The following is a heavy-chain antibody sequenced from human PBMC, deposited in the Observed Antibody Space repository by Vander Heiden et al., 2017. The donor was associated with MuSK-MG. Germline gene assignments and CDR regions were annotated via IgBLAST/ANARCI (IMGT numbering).Heavy chain of an antibody. V-gene: IGHV3-21*01. D-gene: IGHD3-10*01. CDR1: GFTFNTYR. CDR3: TRVYGIKGAVYYYSAMDV. Sequence: EVQLVESGGGLVKPGGSLRLSCAASGFTFNTYRMNWVRQAPGKGLEWVSSISSSSGYRYYADSVKGRFTISRDNAKNSLYLQMNSLGAEDTAVYYCTRVYGIKGAVYYYSAMDVWGQGTTVTVSS. CDR2: ISSSSGYR. J-gene: IGHJ6*02.